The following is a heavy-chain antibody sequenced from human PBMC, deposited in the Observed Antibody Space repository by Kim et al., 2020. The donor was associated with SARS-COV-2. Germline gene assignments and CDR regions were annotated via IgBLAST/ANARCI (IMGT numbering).Heavy chain of an antibody. Sequence: SETLSLTCTVSGGSISSYYWSWIRQPPGKGLEWIGYIYYSGSTNYNPSLKNRVTISVDTSKNQFSLKLSSVTAADTAVYYCARAGAAAGYYYYGMDVWGQGTTVTVSS. D-gene: IGHD6-13*01. CDR2: IYYSGST. V-gene: IGHV4-59*01. J-gene: IGHJ6*02. CDR3: ARAGAAAGYYYYGMDV. CDR1: GGSISSYY.